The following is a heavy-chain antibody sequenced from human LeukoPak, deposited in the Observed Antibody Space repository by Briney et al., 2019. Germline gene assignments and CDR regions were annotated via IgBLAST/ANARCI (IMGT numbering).Heavy chain of an antibody. CDR1: GFTFSDYY. V-gene: IGHV3-11*04. D-gene: IGHD3-22*01. J-gene: IGHJ4*02. CDR2: ISSSGSTI. CDR3: ARDRGTMIVVVIGIDY. Sequence: GGPLRLSCAASGFTFSDYYMSWIRQAPGKGLEWVSYISSSGSTIYYADSVKGRFTISRDNAKNSLYLQMNSLRAEDTAVYYCARDRGTMIVVVIGIDYWGQGTLVTVSS.